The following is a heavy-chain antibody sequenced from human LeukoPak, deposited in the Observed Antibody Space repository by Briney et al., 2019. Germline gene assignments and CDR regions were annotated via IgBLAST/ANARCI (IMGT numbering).Heavy chain of an antibody. CDR2: IYPSDSDT. Sequence: KPGESLTISCTGSGYSFTNYWIGWVRQMPGKGLEWLGVIYPSDSDTKYSPSFQGQVTISADKSISTAYVQWSSLKASDTAMYYCARRGSSWYYWFDPWGQGTLVTVSS. J-gene: IGHJ5*02. V-gene: IGHV5-51*03. CDR1: GYSFTNYW. D-gene: IGHD6-13*01. CDR3: ARRGSSWYYWFDP.